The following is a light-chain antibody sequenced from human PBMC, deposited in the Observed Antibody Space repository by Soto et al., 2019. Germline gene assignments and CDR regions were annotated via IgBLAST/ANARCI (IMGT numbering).Light chain of an antibody. CDR2: DAS. V-gene: IGKV3-11*01. J-gene: IGKJ1*01. Sequence: EIVLTQSPATLSLSPVERATLSCRASQSVSSYLAWYQQKPGQAPRLLIYDASNRATGIPARFSGSGSGTDFTLTISSLEPEDFAVYYCRQRSNWPRAFGQGTKVDIK. CDR1: QSVSSY. CDR3: RQRSNWPRA.